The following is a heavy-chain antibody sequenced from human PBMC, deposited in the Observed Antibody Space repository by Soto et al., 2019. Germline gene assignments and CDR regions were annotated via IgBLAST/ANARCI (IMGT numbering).Heavy chain of an antibody. CDR2: ISAYNGNT. CDR3: ARFDRDGYEYYFDY. V-gene: IGHV1-18*01. CDR1: GYTFTSYV. J-gene: IGHJ4*02. Sequence: ASVKVSCKASGYTFTSYVISWVRQAPGQGLEWMGWISAYNGNTNYAQKLQGRVTMTTDTSTSTAYMELRSLRSDDTAVYYCARFDRDGYEYYFDYWCQGTLVTVSS. D-gene: IGHD5-12*01.